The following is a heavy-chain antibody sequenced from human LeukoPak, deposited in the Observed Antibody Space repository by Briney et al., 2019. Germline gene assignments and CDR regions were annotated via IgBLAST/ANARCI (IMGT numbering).Heavy chain of an antibody. J-gene: IGHJ4*02. CDR1: GYTFTSYD. CDR2: MNPNSGNT. CDR3: ARVLYDFWSGYPQAFDY. D-gene: IGHD3-3*01. Sequence: ASVKVSCKASGYTFTSYDINWVRQATGQGLEWMGWMNPNSGNTGYAQKFQGRVTMTRKTSISTAYMELSSLRSEDTAVYYCARVLYDFWSGYPQAFDYWGQGTLVTVSS. V-gene: IGHV1-8*01.